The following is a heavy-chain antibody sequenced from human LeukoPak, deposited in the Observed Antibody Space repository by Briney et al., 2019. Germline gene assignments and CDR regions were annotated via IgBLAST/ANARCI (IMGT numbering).Heavy chain of an antibody. CDR2: LNSNTGHA. D-gene: IGHD5-24*01. V-gene: IGHV1-2*06. Sequence: ASVKVSCKVVAYDFTGYYIHWVRQAPGQGPEWMGRLNSNTGHAVYAFKFQGRVTITGDTSSNTAYMEVTRLTSDDTALYYCAKDRDGANRIILWGQGTLVTVSS. CDR3: AKDRDGANRIIL. CDR1: AYDFTGYY. J-gene: IGHJ4*02.